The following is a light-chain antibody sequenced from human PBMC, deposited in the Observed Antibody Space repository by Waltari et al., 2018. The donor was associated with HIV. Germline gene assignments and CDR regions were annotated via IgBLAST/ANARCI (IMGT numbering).Light chain of an antibody. CDR3: SSHAGSKVV. J-gene: IGLJ2*01. CDR2: DVI. CDR1: SSDVGGYNY. Sequence: QSALTQPPSASGSPGQSVTLSCTGTSSDVGGYNYVSWHQQHPGKAPKLMIYDVIKRPSGVPDRSSGSKSGNTASLTVSGLQPEDEADYYCSSHAGSKVVFGGGTRLTVL. V-gene: IGLV2-8*01.